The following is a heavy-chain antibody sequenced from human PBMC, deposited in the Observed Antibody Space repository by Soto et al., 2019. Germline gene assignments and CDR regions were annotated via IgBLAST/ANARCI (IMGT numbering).Heavy chain of an antibody. V-gene: IGHV4-59*01. CDR3: ARYFDWTRGFDI. Sequence: SETLSLTCTVSGGCISGYYWGWIRQPPGKRLEWIGYINYYGSTNYNPSLKSRVTISVDTSKKQFSLNLGSVTAADTAIYYCARYFDWTRGFDIWGQGTMVT. J-gene: IGHJ3*02. D-gene: IGHD3-9*01. CDR2: INYYGST. CDR1: GGCISGYY.